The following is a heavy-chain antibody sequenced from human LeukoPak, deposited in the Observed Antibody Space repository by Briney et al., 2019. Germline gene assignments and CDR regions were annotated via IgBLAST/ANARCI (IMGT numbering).Heavy chain of an antibody. CDR2: INPNSGGT. J-gene: IGHJ4*02. Sequence: GASVRVSCKASGYTFTGYYMHWVRQAPGQGLEWMGWINPNSGGTNYAQKFQGRVTMTRDTSISTAYMELRSLRSDDTAVYYCARVISDWSVDYWGQGTLVTVSS. CDR1: GYTFTGYY. V-gene: IGHV1-2*02. D-gene: IGHD3-9*01. CDR3: ARVISDWSVDY.